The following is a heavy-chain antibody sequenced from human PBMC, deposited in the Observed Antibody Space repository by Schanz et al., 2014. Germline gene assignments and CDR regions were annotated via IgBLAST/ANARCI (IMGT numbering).Heavy chain of an antibody. Sequence: QVQLVESGGGVVQPGRSLRLSCAAYGFTLSSYAMHWVRQAPGKGLEWVAVISYDGSNKYYADSVKGRFTISRDRFQNTLYLRMSSLRDEDTAVYYCARPRFDYGEVDYWGQGTLVTVSS. CDR3: ARPRFDYGEVDY. CDR1: GFTLSSYA. D-gene: IGHD4-17*01. V-gene: IGHV3-30*14. J-gene: IGHJ4*02. CDR2: ISYDGSNK.